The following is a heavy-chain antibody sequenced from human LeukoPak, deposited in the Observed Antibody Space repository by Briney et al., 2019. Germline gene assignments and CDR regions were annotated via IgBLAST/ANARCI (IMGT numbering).Heavy chain of an antibody. Sequence: GGSLRLSCAASGFTFRNYWMNWVRQAPGKGLEWVANIKPDGSEKRYVDSVKGRFSISRDNAKNSLYLQMNSLRAEDTAVYYCARVVGTDEGADYWGQGTLVTVSS. CDR3: ARVVGTDEGADY. J-gene: IGHJ4*02. D-gene: IGHD1-7*01. V-gene: IGHV3-7*04. CDR2: IKPDGSEK. CDR1: GFTFRNYW.